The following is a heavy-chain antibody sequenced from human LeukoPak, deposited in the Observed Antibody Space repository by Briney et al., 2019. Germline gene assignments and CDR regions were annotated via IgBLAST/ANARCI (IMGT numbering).Heavy chain of an antibody. V-gene: IGHV1-69*06. J-gene: IGHJ5*02. Sequence: SVKVSCKASGGTFSSYVISWVRQAPGQGLEWMGGIIPIFGTASYAQKFQGRVTITADKSMSTAYMELSSLRSEDTAVYYCARILGPDWFDPWGQGTLVTVSS. CDR1: GGTFSSYV. CDR3: ARILGPDWFDP. CDR2: IIPIFGTA. D-gene: IGHD7-27*01.